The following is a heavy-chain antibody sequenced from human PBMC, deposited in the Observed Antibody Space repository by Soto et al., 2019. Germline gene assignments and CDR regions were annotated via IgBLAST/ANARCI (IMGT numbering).Heavy chain of an antibody. CDR1: GFPFSNAW. J-gene: IGHJ4*01. CDR2: IKSKALGGTT. D-gene: IGHD3-22*01. V-gene: IGHV3-15*07. Sequence: GGSLRLSCAGSGFPFSNAWINWVRHVPGKGLEWVGRIKSKALGGTTDFAAPVRGRFAITRDDSRNVAYMQMNSLYTEDTAVYYCTTDSYSTMIEVGFDVWGHGTLVTVSS. CDR3: TTDSYSTMIEVGFDV.